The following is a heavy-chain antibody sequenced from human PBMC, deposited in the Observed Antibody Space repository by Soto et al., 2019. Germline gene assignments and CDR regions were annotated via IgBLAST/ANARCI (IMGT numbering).Heavy chain of an antibody. J-gene: IGHJ5*02. CDR1: GGSISSYY. D-gene: IGHD3-22*01. CDR3: AGRWYYYDSSGYYAP. Sequence: PSETLSLTCTVSGGSISSYYWSWIRQPPGKGLEWIGYIYYSGSTNYNPSLKSRVTISVDTSKNQFSLKLSSVTAADTAVYYCAGRWYYYDSSGYYAPWGQGTLVTVSS. V-gene: IGHV4-59*08. CDR2: IYYSGST.